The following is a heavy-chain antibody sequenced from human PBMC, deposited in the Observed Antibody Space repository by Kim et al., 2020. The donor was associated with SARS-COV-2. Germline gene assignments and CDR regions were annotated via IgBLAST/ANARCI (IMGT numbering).Heavy chain of an antibody. Sequence: GGSLRLSCAASGFTFSVSTMHWVRQVSGKGLEWVGHIRDKADNYATAYAASVKGRFTISRDDSKNTAYLQMNSLKTEDTAVYYCTRHISIVRSTGMGWGQGTLVTVSS. D-gene: IGHD1-26*01. CDR2: IRDKADNYAT. J-gene: IGHJ4*02. CDR1: GFTFSVST. V-gene: IGHV3-73*01. CDR3: TRHISIVRSTGMG.